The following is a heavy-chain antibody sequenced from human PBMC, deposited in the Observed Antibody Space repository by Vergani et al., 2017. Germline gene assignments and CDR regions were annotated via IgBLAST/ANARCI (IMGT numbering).Heavy chain of an antibody. V-gene: IGHV1-3*01. J-gene: IGHJ6*02. CDR3: ARVKAVVTPPLNYYYGMDV. Sequence: QVQLVQSGAEVKKPGASVKVSCKASGYTFSTYSMHWVRQAPGQGLEWMGWINADNGDTKWSQKFQDRITITGDTSAGTAYMELRSLRSEDTAVYYCARVKAVVTPPLNYYYGMDVWGQGTTVTVSS. CDR1: GYTFSTYS. CDR2: INADNGDT. D-gene: IGHD4-23*01.